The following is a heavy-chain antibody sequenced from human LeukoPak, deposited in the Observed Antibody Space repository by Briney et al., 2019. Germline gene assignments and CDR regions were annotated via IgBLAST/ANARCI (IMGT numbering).Heavy chain of an antibody. CDR3: ASGFRYGHY. CDR1: GFTFSSYW. CDR2: TNSDGSST. D-gene: IGHD3-9*01. V-gene: IGHV3-74*01. J-gene: IGHJ4*02. Sequence: GGSLRLSCAASGFTFSSYWMHWVRQAPGKGLVWVSRTNSDGSSTSYADSVKGRFTISRDNAKNTLYLQMNSLRAEDTAVYYCASGFRYGHYWGQGTLATVSS.